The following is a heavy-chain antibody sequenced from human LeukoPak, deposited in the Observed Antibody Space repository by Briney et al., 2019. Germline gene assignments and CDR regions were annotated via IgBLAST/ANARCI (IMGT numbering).Heavy chain of an antibody. J-gene: IGHJ4*02. CDR2: IYYSGST. CDR3: ARHVRSSSWYLGANYFDY. D-gene: IGHD6-13*01. Sequence: SSETLSLTCTVSGGSISSSSYYWGWIRQPPGKGLEWIGSIYYSGSTYYNPSLKSRVTISVDTSKNQFSLKLNSVTAADTAVYYCARHVRSSSWYLGANYFDYWGQGTLVTVSS. CDR1: GGSISSSSYY. V-gene: IGHV4-39*01.